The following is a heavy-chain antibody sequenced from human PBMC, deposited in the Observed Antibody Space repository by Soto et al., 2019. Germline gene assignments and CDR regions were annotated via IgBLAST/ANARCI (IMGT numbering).Heavy chain of an antibody. D-gene: IGHD3-22*01. Sequence: PGESLKISCKGSGYKFIDYWIGWVRQVPGKGLEWMGGIYPGDFDRKYSPSFQGQVTISADKSITTAYLQWSSLKASDTAIYYCARSYGGEYYDSRSYYYAYWGQGTLVTVSS. V-gene: IGHV5-51*01. CDR1: GYKFIDYW. J-gene: IGHJ4*02. CDR2: IYPGDFDR. CDR3: ARSYGGEYYDSRSYYYAY.